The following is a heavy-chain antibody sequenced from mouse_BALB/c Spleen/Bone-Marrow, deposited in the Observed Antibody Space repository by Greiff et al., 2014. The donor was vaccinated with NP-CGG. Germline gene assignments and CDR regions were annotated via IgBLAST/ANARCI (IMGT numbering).Heavy chain of an antibody. CDR1: GFTFTDYS. CDR3: ARDYSGYFDF. D-gene: IGHD5-1*01. V-gene: IGHV7-3*02. J-gene: IGHJ2*01. Sequence: DVMLVESGGGLVQPGGSLRLSCTTSGFTFTDYSMTWVRQPPGEALEWLGFIRNKPNGYTTEYNPSVKGRFTISRDNSQGILYLQMNTLRAEDSAIYYCARDYSGYFDFWGQGTTLTVSS. CDR2: IRNKPNGYTT.